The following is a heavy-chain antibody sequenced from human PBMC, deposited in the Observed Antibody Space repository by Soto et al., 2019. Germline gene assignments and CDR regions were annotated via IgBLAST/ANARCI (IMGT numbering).Heavy chain of an antibody. Sequence: GGSLRLSCAASGFTFDDYTMHWVRQAPGKGLEWVSAISGSGVKTYYADSVKGRFTISRDNSKNTLYLQMNSLRAEDTAVYYCAKEFTSSGYFDYWGQGTLVTVSS. CDR2: ISGSGVKT. CDR1: GFTFDDYT. D-gene: IGHD3-22*01. J-gene: IGHJ4*02. CDR3: AKEFTSSGYFDY. V-gene: IGHV3-23*01.